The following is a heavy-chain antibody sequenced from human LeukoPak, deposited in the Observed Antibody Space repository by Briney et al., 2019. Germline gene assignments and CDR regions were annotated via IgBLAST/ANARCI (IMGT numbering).Heavy chain of an antibody. V-gene: IGHV3-23*01. CDR3: AGDYGGYEGYFDY. Sequence: GGSLRLSCAASGFTFSSYWMSWVRQAPGKGLEWVSAISGTGDSTYYADSVKGRFTISRDNSKNTLYLQMNSLRAEDTAVYYCAGDYGGYEGYFDYWGQGTLVTVSS. D-gene: IGHD4-17*01. CDR1: GFTFSSYW. CDR2: ISGTGDST. J-gene: IGHJ4*02.